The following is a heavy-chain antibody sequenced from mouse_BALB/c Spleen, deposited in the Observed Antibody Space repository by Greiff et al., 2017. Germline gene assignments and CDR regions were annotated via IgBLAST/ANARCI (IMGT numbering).Heavy chain of an antibody. Sequence: EVKLMESGAELVKPGASVKLSCTASGFNIQDTYMHWVKQRPEQGLEWIGRIDPANGNTKYDPKFQGKATITADTSSNTAYLQLSSLTSEDTAVYYCAREDGYYTWFAYWGQGTLVTVSA. V-gene: IGHV14-3*02. CDR3: AREDGYYTWFAY. CDR1: GFNIQDTY. D-gene: IGHD2-3*01. J-gene: IGHJ3*01. CDR2: IDPANGNT.